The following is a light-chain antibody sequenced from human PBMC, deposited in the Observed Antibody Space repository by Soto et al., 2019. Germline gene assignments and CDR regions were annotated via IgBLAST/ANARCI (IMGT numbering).Light chain of an antibody. CDR3: QQHNNYWT. CDR1: QNINSD. CDR2: KAS. V-gene: IGKV1-5*03. Sequence: DVQMTQSPSTLSASVGDRVTITCRASQNINSDLAWYQQKPGKAPKLLIYKASSLESGVPSRFSGSGSGTEFTLTISSLQPDDFATYYCQQHNNYWTFGHGTRVDIK. J-gene: IGKJ1*01.